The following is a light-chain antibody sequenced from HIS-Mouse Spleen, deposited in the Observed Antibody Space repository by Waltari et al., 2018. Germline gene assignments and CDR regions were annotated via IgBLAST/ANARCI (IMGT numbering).Light chain of an antibody. CDR3: QVWDSSSDHVV. V-gene: IGLV3-21*03. CDR2: DDS. J-gene: IGLJ2*01. Sequence: SYVLTQPPSVSVAPGKTARITCGGNNIGSKSVHWDQQKPGQAPVLVVYDDSARPSGIPDRFSGSNSGNTATLTISRVEAGDEADYYCQVWDSSSDHVVFGGGTKLTVL. CDR1: NIGSKS.